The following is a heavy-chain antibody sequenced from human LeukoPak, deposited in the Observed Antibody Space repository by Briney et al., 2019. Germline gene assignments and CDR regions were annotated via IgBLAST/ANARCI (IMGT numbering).Heavy chain of an antibody. J-gene: IGHJ4*02. CDR1: GFTFSGYA. D-gene: IGHD1-14*01. V-gene: IGHV3-NL1*01. CDR2: IFASGSTT. CDR3: AREGGITFDY. Sequence: PGGSLRLSCAASGFTFSGYAMNWVRQAPGKGLEWVSLIFASGSTTKYADSVKGRFTISRDNSKNTLYLQMDSLRAEDTAVYYCAREGGITFDYWGQGTLVTVSS.